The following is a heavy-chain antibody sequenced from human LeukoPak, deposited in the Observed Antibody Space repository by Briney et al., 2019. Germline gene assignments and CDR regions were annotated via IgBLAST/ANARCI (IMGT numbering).Heavy chain of an antibody. CDR1: GFTFSRYD. CDR3: ARVAPAGKGFDY. D-gene: IGHD6-13*01. CDR2: IGTAGDT. V-gene: IGHV3-13*01. J-gene: IGHJ4*02. Sequence: PGGSLRLSCAASGFTFSRYDMHWVRQATGKGLEWVSAIGTAGDTYYPGSVKGRFTISRENAKNSLYLQMNSLRAGDTAVYYCARVAPAGKGFDYWGQGTLVTVSS.